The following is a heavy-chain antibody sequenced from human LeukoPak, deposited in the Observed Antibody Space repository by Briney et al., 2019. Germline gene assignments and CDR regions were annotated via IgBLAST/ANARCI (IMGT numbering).Heavy chain of an antibody. CDR2: IKQDGSEK. CDR3: ARNHYDSSGYYVY. V-gene: IGHV3-7*01. CDR1: GFTFSSYW. Sequence: PGGSLRLSCAASGFTFSSYWMSWVRQAPGKGLEWVANIKQDGSEKYYVDSVKGRFTISRDNAKNSLYLQMNSLRAEDTAVYYCARNHYDSSGYYVYWGQGTLVTVSS. J-gene: IGHJ4*02. D-gene: IGHD3-22*01.